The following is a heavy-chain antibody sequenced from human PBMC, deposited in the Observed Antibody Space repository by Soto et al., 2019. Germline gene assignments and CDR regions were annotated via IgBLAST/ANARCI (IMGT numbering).Heavy chain of an antibody. CDR2: IIPIFGTA. V-gene: IGHV1-69*13. D-gene: IGHD3-16*02. CDR1: GGTFSSYA. Sequence: SVKISCKASGGTFSSYAISWVRKAPGQGLEWMGGIIPIFGTANYAQKFQGRVTITADESTSTAYMELSSLRSEDTAVYFFARVYDYVWGSYRFDAFDIWGQETMVPVSS. J-gene: IGHJ3*02. CDR3: ARVYDYVWGSYRFDAFDI.